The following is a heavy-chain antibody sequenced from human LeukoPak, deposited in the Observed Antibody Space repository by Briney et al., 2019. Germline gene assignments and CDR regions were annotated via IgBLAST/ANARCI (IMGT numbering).Heavy chain of an antibody. CDR3: ARVFGSDDHFDY. CDR1: GFTFSSYS. V-gene: IGHV3-48*02. J-gene: IGHJ4*02. D-gene: IGHD3-10*02. Sequence: GGSLRLSCAASGFTFSSYSMNWVRQAPGKGLEWVSYISCGGDTIYYADSVKGRFTISRDNAQNSLYLQMNSLRDEDTAVYYCARVFGSDDHFDYWGQGTLVTVSS. CDR2: ISCGGDTI.